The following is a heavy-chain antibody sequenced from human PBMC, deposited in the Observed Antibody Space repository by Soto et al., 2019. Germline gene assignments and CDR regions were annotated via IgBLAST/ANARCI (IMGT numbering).Heavy chain of an antibody. D-gene: IGHD3-22*01. Sequence: GGSLRLSCAASGFTFSSYGMHWVRQAPGKGLEWVAVIWYDGSNKYYADSVKGRFTISRDNSKNTLYLQMNSLRAEDTAVYYCARAGGKYYDSSGYQDYWGQGTPVTVSS. V-gene: IGHV3-33*01. CDR1: GFTFSSYG. J-gene: IGHJ4*02. CDR3: ARAGGKYYDSSGYQDY. CDR2: IWYDGSNK.